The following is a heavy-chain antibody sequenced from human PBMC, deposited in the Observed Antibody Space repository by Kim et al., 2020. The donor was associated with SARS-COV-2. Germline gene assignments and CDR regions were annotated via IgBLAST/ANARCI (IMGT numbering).Heavy chain of an antibody. J-gene: IGHJ4*02. D-gene: IGHD2-21*01. V-gene: IGHV4-59*01. CDR2: IYYTGTT. CDR1: GASINNYY. Sequence: SETLSLTCTVSGASINNYYWSWIRQPPGKGLEWIGYIYYTGTTSFNPSLKSRVTISLDTSKNQFSLNLSSVTAADTAVYYCARELPSHVVDCWGQGTLVTVSS. CDR3: ARELPSHVVDC.